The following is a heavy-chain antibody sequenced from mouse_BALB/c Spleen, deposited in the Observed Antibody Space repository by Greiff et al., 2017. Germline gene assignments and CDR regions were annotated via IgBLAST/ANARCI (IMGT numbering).Heavy chain of an antibody. CDR3: VREEEGPTELTY. Sequence: EVKLVESGGGLVQPKGSLKLSCAASGFTFNTYAMHWVCQAPGKGLEWVARIRSKSNNYATYYADSVKDRFTISRDDSQSMLYLQMNNLKTEDTAMYYCVREEEGPTELTYWGQGTLVTVSA. CDR1: GFTFNTYA. V-gene: IGHV10-3*03. CDR2: IRSKSNNYAT. J-gene: IGHJ3*01.